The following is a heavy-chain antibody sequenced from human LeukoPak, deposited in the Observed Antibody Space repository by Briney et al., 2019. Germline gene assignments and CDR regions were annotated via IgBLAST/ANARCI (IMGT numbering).Heavy chain of an antibody. J-gene: IGHJ4*02. Sequence: PSETLSLTCTVSGGSISSSSYYWGWIRQPPGKGLEWIGYIYYSGSTNYNPSLKSRVTISVDTSKNQFSLKLSSVTAADTAVYYCARGRSSWGYWGQGTLVTVSS. CDR2: IYYSGST. D-gene: IGHD3-16*01. CDR1: GGSISSSSYY. V-gene: IGHV4-61*05. CDR3: ARGRSSWGY.